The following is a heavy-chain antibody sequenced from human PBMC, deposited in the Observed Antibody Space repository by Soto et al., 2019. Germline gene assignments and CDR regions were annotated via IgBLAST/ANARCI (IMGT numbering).Heavy chain of an antibody. CDR1: GFTFNNYI. CDR2: ITTNGDST. CDR3: ARSRDAYNLLDY. Sequence: PGGSLRLSCAASGFTFNNYILHWVRQAPGKGLEHVSIITTNGDSTFYGNSVKGRFTISRDNSKNILYLQMGSLRAKDMAVYYCARSRDAYNLLDYWGQGTLVTVSS. D-gene: IGHD1-1*01. V-gene: IGHV3-64*01. J-gene: IGHJ4*02.